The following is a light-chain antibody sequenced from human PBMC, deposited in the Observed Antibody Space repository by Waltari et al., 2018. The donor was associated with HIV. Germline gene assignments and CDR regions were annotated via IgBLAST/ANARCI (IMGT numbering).Light chain of an antibody. Sequence: QAVVTQEPSLTVSPGGTVTLTCASTSGPVTFDHYPYWLQQKPGQAPRTLIVGTNVPASLPPARFSGSLRGAKAALTLADVQPEDEADYYCFLSYSGVWVFGGGTELNVL. V-gene: IGLV7-46*01. J-gene: IGLJ3*02. CDR1: SGPVTFDHY. CDR2: GTN. CDR3: FLSYSGVWV.